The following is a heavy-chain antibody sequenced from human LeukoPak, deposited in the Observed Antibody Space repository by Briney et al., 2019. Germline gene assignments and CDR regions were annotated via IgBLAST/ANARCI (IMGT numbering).Heavy chain of an antibody. CDR2: IYPGDSDT. CDR3: ASSSDSKFDY. CDR1: GDSITSYW. V-gene: IGHV5-51*01. J-gene: IGHJ4*02. Sequence: GESLKISCRGSGDSITSYWIGWVRQMPGKGLEWMGIIYPGDSDTRYSPSFQGQVTISADKSISTAYLQWSSLKASDTAMYYCASSSDSKFDYWGQGTLVTVSS. D-gene: IGHD2-15*01.